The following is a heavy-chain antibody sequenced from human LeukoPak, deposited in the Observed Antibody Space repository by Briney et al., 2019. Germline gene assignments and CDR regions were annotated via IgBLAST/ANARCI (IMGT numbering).Heavy chain of an antibody. CDR2: IDGSGTT. J-gene: IGHJ6*03. V-gene: IGHV4-61*02. Sequence: PSQSLSLACTVSGGSISSGSYCWGWIRQPAGNGLEWFGRIDGSGTTNYNTSLKRRVTISVNTSKNQFSLKLSFVPAADTAVYYCAREKEIWNIVVVQDYYHYMDVWGKGTTVTVSS. CDR1: GGSISSGSYC. D-gene: IGHD2-2*01. CDR3: AREKEIWNIVVVQDYYHYMDV.